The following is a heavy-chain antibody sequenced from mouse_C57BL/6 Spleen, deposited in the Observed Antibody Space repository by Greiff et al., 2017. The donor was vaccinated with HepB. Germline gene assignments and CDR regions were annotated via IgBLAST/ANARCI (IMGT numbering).Heavy chain of an antibody. Sequence: QVQLKQPGAELVRPGTSVKLSCKASGYTFTSYWMHWVKQRPGQGLEWIGVIDPSDSYTNYNQKFKGKATLTVDTSSSTAYMQLSSLTSEDSAVYYCARRRTYYDCYAMDYWGQGTSVTVSS. CDR2: IDPSDSYT. CDR3: ARRRTYYDCYAMDY. V-gene: IGHV1-59*01. CDR1: GYTFTSYW. J-gene: IGHJ4*01. D-gene: IGHD1-1*02.